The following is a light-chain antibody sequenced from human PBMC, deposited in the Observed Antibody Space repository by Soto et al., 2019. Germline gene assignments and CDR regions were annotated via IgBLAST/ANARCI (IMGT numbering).Light chain of an antibody. J-gene: IGLJ1*01. CDR3: GAWDDRRDAYV. Sequence: QSVLTQPPSLSAAPGQEVTISCSGSGSNVGYNSVSWYQQLPGTAPKLLIYANYKRPSGIPARFSGSKTCTSAAPGITGLQTGDEDDYYCGAWDDRRDAYVFGSGTKLTVL. CDR2: ANY. V-gene: IGLV1-51*01. CDR1: GSNVGYNS.